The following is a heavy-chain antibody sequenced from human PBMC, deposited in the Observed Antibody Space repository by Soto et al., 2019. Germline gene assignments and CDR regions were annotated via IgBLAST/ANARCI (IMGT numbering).Heavy chain of an antibody. D-gene: IGHD2-21*01. CDR1: GGSISSSSYY. V-gene: IGHV4-39*01. CDR2: IYYSGCT. CDR3: ARHGSISGWFDP. Sequence: QLQLQESGPGLVKPSETLSLTCTVSGGSISSSSYYWGWIRQPPGKGLEWIGSIYYSGCTYYNPSVKGRLNVSVDTSKIQFSLKLGSVTAADTAVYYCARHGSISGWFDPWGQGTLVTVSS. J-gene: IGHJ5*02.